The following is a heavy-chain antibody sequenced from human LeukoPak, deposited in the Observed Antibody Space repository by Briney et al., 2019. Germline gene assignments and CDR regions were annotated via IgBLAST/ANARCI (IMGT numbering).Heavy chain of an antibody. V-gene: IGHV1-46*01. Sequence: ASAQVSCKASGYTFTSYYMHWVRQAPGQGLEWMGIINPSGGSTSYAQKFQGRVTMTRDTSTSTVYMELSSLRSEDTAVYYCARADYGDYLDYWGQGTLVTVSS. J-gene: IGHJ4*02. CDR2: INPSGGST. D-gene: IGHD4-17*01. CDR3: ARADYGDYLDY. CDR1: GYTFTSYY.